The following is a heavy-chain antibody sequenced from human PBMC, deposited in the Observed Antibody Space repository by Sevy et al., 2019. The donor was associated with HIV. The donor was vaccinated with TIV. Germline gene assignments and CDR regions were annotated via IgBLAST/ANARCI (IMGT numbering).Heavy chain of an antibody. J-gene: IGHJ4*02. CDR2: IKEDGSEK. CDR3: AKDVY. V-gene: IGHV3-7*03. Sequence: GGSLRLSCAASGFTFSTHWMSWVRQAPVKGLEWVANIKEDGSEKYYVDSVKGRFTISRDNAKNSLFLQMNSLRAEDTAVYYCAKDVYWGQGTLVTVSS. CDR1: GFTFSTHW.